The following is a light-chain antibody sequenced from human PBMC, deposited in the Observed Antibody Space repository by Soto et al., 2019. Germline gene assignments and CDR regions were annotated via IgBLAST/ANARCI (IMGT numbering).Light chain of an antibody. CDR2: KGT. J-gene: IGLJ1*01. V-gene: IGLV2-23*01. Sequence: LAQPASVSGSPGQSITISCTGTSSDVGAYNSVSWYQQHPHKAPQVIIYKGTQRPSGVSNRFSGSTSGNAASLTISGLQADDEADYFCCSSAPESTYVFGNGTKVTVL. CDR1: SSDVGAYNS. CDR3: CSSAPESTYV.